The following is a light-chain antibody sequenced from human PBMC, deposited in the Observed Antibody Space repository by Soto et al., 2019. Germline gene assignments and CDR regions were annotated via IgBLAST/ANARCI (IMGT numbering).Light chain of an antibody. J-gene: IGKJ5*01. CDR1: QSVSRSY. CDR2: DAS. Sequence: EIVLAQSPATLSLSPGDRATLSCGASQSVSRSYLAWYQQKPGLAPRLIIYDASTRATGIPDRFSGSGSGRDFTLTISRLEPEDFAVYYCQQSGSSPISSGQGTRLEIK. V-gene: IGKV3D-20*01. CDR3: QQSGSSPIS.